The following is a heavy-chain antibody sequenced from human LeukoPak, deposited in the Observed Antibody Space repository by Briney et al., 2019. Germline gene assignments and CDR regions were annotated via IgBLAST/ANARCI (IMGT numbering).Heavy chain of an antibody. CDR1: GFTFSKYS. Sequence: PGGSLRLSCAASGFTFSKYSMTWVRQAPGKGLEWVSSISSSSSYIYYADSVKGRFTISRDNAKNSLYLQMNSLRAEDTAVYYCAREPAAATFDYWGQGTLVTVSS. V-gene: IGHV3-21*01. J-gene: IGHJ4*02. D-gene: IGHD2-2*01. CDR3: AREPAAATFDY. CDR2: ISSSSSYI.